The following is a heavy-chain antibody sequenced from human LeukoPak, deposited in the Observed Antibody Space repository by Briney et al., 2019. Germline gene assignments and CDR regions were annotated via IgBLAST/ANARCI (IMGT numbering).Heavy chain of an antibody. D-gene: IGHD3-10*01. V-gene: IGHV4-61*02. J-gene: IGHJ6*04. CDR1: GDSINCGSYY. Sequence: PSETLSLTCTVSGDSINCGSYYWTWIRQPAGQGLEWIGRIYTSGSTNYNPSLKGRLTLSIDTSKNLFSLQLSSVTAADTAVYYCARVRGKMDVWGKGTTVTISS. CDR2: IYTSGST. CDR3: ARVRGKMDV.